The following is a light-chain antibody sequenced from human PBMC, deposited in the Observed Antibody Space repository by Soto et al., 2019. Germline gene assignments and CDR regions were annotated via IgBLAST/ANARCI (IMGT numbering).Light chain of an antibody. CDR3: SSYTSSSTLV. J-gene: IGLJ3*02. Sequence: QSALTQPASVSGSPGQSITISCTGTSSDVGVYNYVSWYQQHPGKAPKLMIYEVSNRPSGVSNRFSGSKSGNTASLTISGLQAEDEADYYCSSYTSSSTLVFGGGTKHTVL. V-gene: IGLV2-14*01. CDR2: EVS. CDR1: SSDVGVYNY.